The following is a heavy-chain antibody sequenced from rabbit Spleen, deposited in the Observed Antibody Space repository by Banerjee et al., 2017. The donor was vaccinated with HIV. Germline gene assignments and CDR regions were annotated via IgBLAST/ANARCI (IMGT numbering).Heavy chain of an antibody. J-gene: IGHJ4*01. D-gene: IGHD4-1*01. CDR3: VREVAGKFNL. CDR2: IDPIFGTT. CDR1: GFDFSSYG. V-gene: IGHV1S7*01. Sequence: QSLEESGGDLVKPGGSPKLSCKASGFDFSSYGVSWVRQAPGKGLEWIGYIDPIFGTTAYANWVNDRFTISSHNAQNTLYLQLNSLTAADTATYFCVREVAGKFNLWGPGTLVTVS.